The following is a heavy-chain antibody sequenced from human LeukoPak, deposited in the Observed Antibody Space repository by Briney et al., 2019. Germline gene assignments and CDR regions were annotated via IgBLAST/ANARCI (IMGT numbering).Heavy chain of an antibody. D-gene: IGHD3-22*01. CDR1: GGSFSGYY. CDR2: INHSGST. V-gene: IGHV4-34*01. CDR3: ARDRHYYSSSGYYFKFERNPNDAFDI. J-gene: IGHJ3*02. Sequence: PSETLSLTCAVYGGSFSGYYWSWIRQPPGKGLEWIGEINHSGSTNYNPSLKSRVTISVDTSKNQFSLKLSSVTATDTAVYYCARDRHYYSSSGYYFKFERNPNDAFDIWGQGTMVTVSS.